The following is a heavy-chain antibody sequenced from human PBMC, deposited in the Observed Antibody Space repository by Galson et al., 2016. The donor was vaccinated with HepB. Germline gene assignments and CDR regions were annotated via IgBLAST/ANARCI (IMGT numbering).Heavy chain of an antibody. V-gene: IGHV4-31*03. D-gene: IGHD5-18*01. J-gene: IGHJ4*02. CDR2: IYHLGNT. CDR3: ARGGRKGLWGYYFDY. Sequence: TLSLTCTVSGGSISSGGYYWSWIRQHPGKGLEWIGYIYHLGNTYFNPSLKSRVTMSVDASKNQFSLKLSSVTAADTAVYYCARGGRKGLWGYYFDYWGQGTLVPGSS. CDR1: GGSISSGGYY.